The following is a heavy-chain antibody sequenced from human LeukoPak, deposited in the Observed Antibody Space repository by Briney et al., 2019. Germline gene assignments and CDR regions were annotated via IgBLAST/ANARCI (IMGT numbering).Heavy chain of an antibody. CDR2: ISNDGSKK. D-gene: IGHD2-21*01. Sequence: GALRLSCAASGFTFSSYAMHWVRQAPGKGLEWVAVISNDGSKKQYADSVKGRFTISRDNSKNTLYLQMNSLRAKDTDVYYCARDLAYCGGECYSGDAFDIWGQGTMVTVSS. CDR1: GFTFSSYA. V-gene: IGHV3-30*04. J-gene: IGHJ3*02. CDR3: ARDLAYCGGECYSGDAFDI.